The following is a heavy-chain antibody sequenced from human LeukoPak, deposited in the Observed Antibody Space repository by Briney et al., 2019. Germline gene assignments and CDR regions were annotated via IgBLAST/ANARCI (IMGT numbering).Heavy chain of an antibody. V-gene: IGHV3-23*01. CDR1: GFTFSSYA. CDR2: ISGSGGST. Sequence: GGSLRLACAASGFTFSSYAMSWVRQAPGKWLEWVSAISGSGGSTYYADSVKGRFTISRDNSKNTLYLQMNSMRAEDTAVYYCAKGEYQMTYGDYWGQGTLVTVSS. D-gene: IGHD2-2*01. CDR3: AKGEYQMTYGDY. J-gene: IGHJ4*02.